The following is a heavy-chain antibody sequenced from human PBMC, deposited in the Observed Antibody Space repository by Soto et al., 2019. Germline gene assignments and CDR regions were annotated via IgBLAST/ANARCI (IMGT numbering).Heavy chain of an antibody. CDR1: GGSLRRGGSY. CDR2: TYPSWRT. Sequence: QVQLQESGPGLVKPSQTLSLTCTVYGGSLRRGGSYWSRIRQYPGKAPERIGHTYPSWRTYYNPPLKSRVTISVDTSKSQFALKMISVTGADTAVYYCARGTRSRTGSVGFFAPWGQATLVNFSS. D-gene: IGHD3-9*01. J-gene: IGHJ5*02. CDR3: ARGTRSRTGSVGFFAP. V-gene: IGHV4-31*03.